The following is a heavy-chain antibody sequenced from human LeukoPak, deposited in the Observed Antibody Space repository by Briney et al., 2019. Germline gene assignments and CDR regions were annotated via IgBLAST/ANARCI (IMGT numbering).Heavy chain of an antibody. D-gene: IGHD2-2*01. V-gene: IGHV4-30-4*01. CDR3: ARPSIPSAAASALDI. CDR1: GGSISSGDYY. Sequence: NPSKTLSLTCTVSGGSISSGDYYWSWIRQPPGKGLERIGYIYYSGSTYYNPSLKSRATMSVDTSKSQVSLKMTSVTVADTAVYYCARPSIPSAAASALDIWGQGTMVTVSS. CDR2: IYYSGST. J-gene: IGHJ3*02.